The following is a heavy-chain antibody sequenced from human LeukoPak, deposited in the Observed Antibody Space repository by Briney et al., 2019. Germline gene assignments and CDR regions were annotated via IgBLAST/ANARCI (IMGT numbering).Heavy chain of an antibody. D-gene: IGHD1-1*01. J-gene: IGHJ4*02. CDR1: GFTFSSYG. CDR3: VKRWTGTTIGQQDY. V-gene: IGHV3-30*18. CDR2: ISYDGSNK. Sequence: PGRSLRLSCAASGFTFSSYGMHWVRQAPGKGLEWVAVISYDGSNKYYADSVKGRFTISRDNSKNTLYLQMNSLRAEDTAVYYCVKRWTGTTIGQQDYWGQGTLVTVSS.